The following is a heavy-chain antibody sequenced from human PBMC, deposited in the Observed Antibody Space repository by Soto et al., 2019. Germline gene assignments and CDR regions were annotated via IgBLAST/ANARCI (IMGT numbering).Heavy chain of an antibody. V-gene: IGHV4-59*01. J-gene: IGHJ4*02. CDR3: ARSNGDYGDY. CDR2: IYYSGST. D-gene: IGHD4-17*01. Sequence: QVQLQGSGPGLLKPSETLSLTCTVSGDSISSYYWSWIRQPPGKGLEWIGYIYYSGSTNYNPSLKLRVTRSVATSKDQFPLKLSSVTAADTAEYYCARSNGDYGDYWRQGTLVTVSS. CDR1: GDSISSYY.